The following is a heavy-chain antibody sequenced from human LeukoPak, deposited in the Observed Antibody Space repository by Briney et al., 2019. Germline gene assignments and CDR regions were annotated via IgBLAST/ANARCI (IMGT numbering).Heavy chain of an antibody. J-gene: IGHJ4*02. D-gene: IGHD6-19*01. CDR3: ARWLGYSSGWYEGYFDY. Sequence: ASVKVSCKASGYTFTSYGISWVRQAPGQGLEWMGWISAYNGNTNYAQKLQGRVTMTTDTSTSTAYMELRSLRSDDTAVYYCARWLGYSSGWYEGYFDYWGQGTLVTVSS. CDR1: GYTFTSYG. CDR2: ISAYNGNT. V-gene: IGHV1-18*01.